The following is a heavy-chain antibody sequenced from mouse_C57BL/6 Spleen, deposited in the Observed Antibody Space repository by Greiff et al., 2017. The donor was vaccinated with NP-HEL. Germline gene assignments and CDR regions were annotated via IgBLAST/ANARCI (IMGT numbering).Heavy chain of an antibody. D-gene: IGHD4-1*01. CDR2: IDPSDSYT. CDR1: GYTFTSYW. J-gene: IGHJ4*01. V-gene: IGHV1-69*01. CDR3: ARAGTGAMGY. Sequence: VQLQQPGAELVMPGASVKLSCKASGYTFTSYWMHWVKQRPGQGLEWIGEIDPSDSYTNYNQKFKGKSTLTVDKSSSTAYMQLSSLTSEDSAVYYCARAGTGAMGYWGQGTSVTVSS.